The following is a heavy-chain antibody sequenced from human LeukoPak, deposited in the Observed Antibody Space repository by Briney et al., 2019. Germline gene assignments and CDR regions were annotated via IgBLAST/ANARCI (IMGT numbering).Heavy chain of an antibody. V-gene: IGHV3-43D*03. D-gene: IGHD1-26*01. J-gene: IGHJ6*03. CDR1: GFTFDDYA. CDR2: ISWDGGST. Sequence: GGSLRLSCAASGFTFDDYAMHWVRQAPGKGLEWVSLISWDGGSTYYADSVKGRFTISRDNAKNSLYLQMNSLRAEDTALYYCARSGSYLYYYYYYMDVWGKGTTVTVSS. CDR3: ARSGSYLYYYYYYMDV.